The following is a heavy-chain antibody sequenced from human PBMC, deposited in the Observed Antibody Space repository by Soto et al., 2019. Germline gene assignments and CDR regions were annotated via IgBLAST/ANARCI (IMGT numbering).Heavy chain of an antibody. CDR3: ARDGGRHSGGVDY. D-gene: IGHD1-26*01. CDR1: GGTFSSYS. J-gene: IGHJ4*02. V-gene: IGHV1-69*13. Sequence: ASVKVSCKASGGTFSSYSINWVRQAPGQGLEWMGEIIPIFGTANYAQKFQGRVTITADESTSTTYMELSSLRSEDTAVYYCARDGGRHSGGVDYLGQGTLVTVSS. CDR2: IIPIFGTA.